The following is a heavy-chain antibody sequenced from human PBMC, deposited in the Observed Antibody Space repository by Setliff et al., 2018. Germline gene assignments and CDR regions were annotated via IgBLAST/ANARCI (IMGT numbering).Heavy chain of an antibody. CDR1: GYTFTSYD. J-gene: IGHJ6*02. CDR2: MNPNSGNT. Sequence: ASVKVSCKASGYTFTSYDINWVRQATGQGLEWMGWMNPNSGNTGYAQKFQGRVTMTRNTSISTAYMELSSLRSEDTAVYYCARGAAAGTHYYYGMDVWGQGTTVTVSS. D-gene: IGHD6-13*01. V-gene: IGHV1-8*01. CDR3: ARGAAAGTHYYYGMDV.